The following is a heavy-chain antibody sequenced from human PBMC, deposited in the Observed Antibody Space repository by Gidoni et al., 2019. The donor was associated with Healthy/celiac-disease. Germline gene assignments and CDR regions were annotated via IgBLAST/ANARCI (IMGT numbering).Heavy chain of an antibody. CDR1: GFSLSPSGMR. CDR2: IDWDDDK. J-gene: IGHJ4*02. V-gene: IGHV2-70*04. D-gene: IGHD3-10*01. Sequence: QVTLKESGPALVKPTQTLRLTCTFSGFSLSPSGMRVSWIRQPPGKALEWLARIDWDDDKFYSTSLKTRLTISKDTSKNQVVLTMTNMDPVDTATYYCARMRSMVRGVIREYYFDYWGQGTLVTVSS. CDR3: ARMRSMVRGVIREYYFDY.